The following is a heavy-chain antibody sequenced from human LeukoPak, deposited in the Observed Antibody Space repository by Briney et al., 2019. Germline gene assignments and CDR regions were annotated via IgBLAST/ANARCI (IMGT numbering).Heavy chain of an antibody. CDR3: TATAPSPILFDWSRRGD. J-gene: IGHJ4*02. CDR1: GFTFRSFC. Sequence: GALRLSCAASGFTFRSFCIDWVRQASSQGLEWGAIIWYEADNQYYADSVKGRFTISRDNSNNMLYLQMNSLRVEDTAVYYCTATAPSPILFDWSRRGDWGQGTLVTVSS. V-gene: IGHV3-33*01. D-gene: IGHD3-9*01. CDR2: IWYEADNQ.